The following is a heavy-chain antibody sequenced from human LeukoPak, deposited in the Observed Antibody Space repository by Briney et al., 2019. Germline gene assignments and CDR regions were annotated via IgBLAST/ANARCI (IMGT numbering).Heavy chain of an antibody. Sequence: GASVKVSCKASGGTFSSHAISWVRQAPGQGLEWMGGIIPIFGTANYAQKFQGRVTITADESTSTAYMELSSLRSEDTAVYYCASGAITMVRLPRVYYGMDVWGQGTTVTVSS. V-gene: IGHV1-69*13. CDR3: ASGAITMVRLPRVYYGMDV. J-gene: IGHJ6*02. CDR1: GGTFSSHA. CDR2: IIPIFGTA. D-gene: IGHD3-10*01.